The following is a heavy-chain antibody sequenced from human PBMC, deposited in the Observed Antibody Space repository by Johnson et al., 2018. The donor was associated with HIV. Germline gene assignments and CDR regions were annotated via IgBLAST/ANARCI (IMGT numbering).Heavy chain of an antibody. CDR2: IYSGGST. CDR3: ARVSNPQYCSSTRCSGWDGAFDI. J-gene: IGHJ3*02. V-gene: IGHV3-53*01. Sequence: EQLVESGGGLIQPGGSLRLSCAASGFTVSSNYMSWVRQAPGKGLEWVSVIYSGGSTYYADSVKGRFTTSRDNSKNTLYLQMNSLRAEDTAVYYCARVSNPQYCSSTRCSGWDGAFDIWGQGTMVTVSS. D-gene: IGHD2-2*01. CDR1: GFTVSSNY.